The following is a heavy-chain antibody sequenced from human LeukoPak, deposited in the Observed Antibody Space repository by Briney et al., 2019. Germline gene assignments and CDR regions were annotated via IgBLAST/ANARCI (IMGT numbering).Heavy chain of an antibody. CDR1: GGSISYSSYY. J-gene: IGHJ4*02. V-gene: IGHV4-39*01. D-gene: IGHD6-19*01. Sequence: SETLSLTCTVSGGSISYSSYYWGWIRQPPGKGLEWIGSIHYSGSTYYNPSLKSRVTISVDTSKNQFSLKLTSVTAADTAVYYCARHSSGWEYAIDYWGQGTLVTVSS. CDR3: ARHSSGWEYAIDY. CDR2: IHYSGST.